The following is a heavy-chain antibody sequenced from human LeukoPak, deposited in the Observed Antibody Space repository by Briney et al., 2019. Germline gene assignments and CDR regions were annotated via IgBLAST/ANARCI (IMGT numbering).Heavy chain of an antibody. D-gene: IGHD3-16*02. J-gene: IGHJ3*02. CDR3: ARDSGVERLGELSLMGAFDI. V-gene: IGHV4-31*03. CDR2: IYYSGST. Sequence: SETLSLTCTVSGGSISSGGYYWSWIRQHPGKGLEWIGYIYYSGSTYYNPSLKSRVTISVDTSKNQFSLKLSSVTAADTAVYYCARDSGVERLGELSLMGAFDIWGQGTMVTVSS. CDR1: GGSISSGGYY.